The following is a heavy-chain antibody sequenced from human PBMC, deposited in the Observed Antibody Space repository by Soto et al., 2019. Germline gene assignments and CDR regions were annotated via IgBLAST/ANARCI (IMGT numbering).Heavy chain of an antibody. CDR3: AKYIRESSSSLDYYYYGMDV. D-gene: IGHD6-6*01. V-gene: IGHV3-23*01. J-gene: IGHJ6*02. CDR2: ISGSGGST. CDR1: GFTFSSYA. Sequence: GGSLRLSCAASGFTFSSYAMSWVRQAPGKGLEWVSAISGSGGSTYYVDSVKGRFTISRDNSKNTLYLQMNSLRAEDTAVYYCAKYIRESSSSLDYYYYGMDVWGQGTTVTVSS.